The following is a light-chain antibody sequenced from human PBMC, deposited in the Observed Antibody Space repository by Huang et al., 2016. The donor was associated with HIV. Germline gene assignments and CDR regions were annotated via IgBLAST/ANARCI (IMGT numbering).Light chain of an antibody. V-gene: IGKV2-30*01. CDR2: KLS. J-gene: IGKJ1*01. Sequence: DVLLTQSPLSLPVTLGQPAFITCKSNQSLVYGDGNIYLNWFHQRPGHSPRRLIYKLSNRDSGVPDRFSAGGSGTDFTLWISEVEAEDVGDYYSMQASHGAATFGQGTRVDIK. CDR1: QSLVYGDGNIY. CDR3: MQASHGAAT.